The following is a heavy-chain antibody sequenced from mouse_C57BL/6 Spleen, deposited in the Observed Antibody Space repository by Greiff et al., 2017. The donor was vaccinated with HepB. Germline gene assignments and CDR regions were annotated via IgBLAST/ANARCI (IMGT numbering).Heavy chain of an antibody. CDR1: GYTFTSYW. J-gene: IGHJ2*01. CDR2: IDPNSGGT. CDR3: ARSWGYDYDGYYFDY. D-gene: IGHD2-4*01. V-gene: IGHV1-72*01. Sequence: VQLQQPGAELVKPGASVKLSCKASGYTFTSYWMHWVKQRPGRGLEWIGRIDPNSGGTKYNEKFKSKATLTVDKPSSTAYMQLISLTSEYSAVYYCARSWGYDYDGYYFDYWGQGTTLTVSS.